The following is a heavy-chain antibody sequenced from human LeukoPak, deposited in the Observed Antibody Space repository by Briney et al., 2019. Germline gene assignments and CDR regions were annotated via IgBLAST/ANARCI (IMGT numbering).Heavy chain of an antibody. CDR1: SGFVSSGSYY. J-gene: IGHJ4*02. CDR3: ASYHFINGLTNGYFDY. CDR2: VCYSGST. D-gene: IGHD2/OR15-2a*01. Sequence: PSETLYLTCTVSSGFVSSGSYYWSWIRQPPGKGLEWVGYVCYSGSTYYSPSLKSRLAISLDTSKNQFSLKLSSATAADTAVYYCASYHFINGLTNGYFDYWGQGTLVTASS. V-gene: IGHV4-30-4*01.